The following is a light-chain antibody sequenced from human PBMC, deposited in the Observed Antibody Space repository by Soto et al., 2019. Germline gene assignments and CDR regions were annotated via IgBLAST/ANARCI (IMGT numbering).Light chain of an antibody. CDR2: DAS. CDR3: QQYNTYLTWT. V-gene: IGKV1-5*01. J-gene: IGKJ1*01. Sequence: QMTQYPSGLSAYVGDRLTGTCRASQSVSMWLAWYQQKPGKAPRLXXYDASNLESGVPSRFSGSGSRTEFTLTITSLQPEDAATYYCQQYNTYLTWTFGQGTKVDIK. CDR1: QSVSMW.